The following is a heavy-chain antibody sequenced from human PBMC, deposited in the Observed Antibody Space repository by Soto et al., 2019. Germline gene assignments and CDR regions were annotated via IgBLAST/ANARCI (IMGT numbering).Heavy chain of an antibody. Sequence: LSLTCTVSGGSISSSSYYWGWIRQPPGKGLEWIGSIYYSGSTYYNPSLKSRVTISVDTSKNQFSLKLSSVTAADTAVYYCARAYSNSSGSLEWELLRNYFDYWGQGTLVTVSS. CDR3: ARAYSNSSGSLEWELLRNYFDY. J-gene: IGHJ4*02. V-gene: IGHV4-39*01. CDR2: IYYSGST. CDR1: GGSISSSSYY. D-gene: IGHD1-26*01.